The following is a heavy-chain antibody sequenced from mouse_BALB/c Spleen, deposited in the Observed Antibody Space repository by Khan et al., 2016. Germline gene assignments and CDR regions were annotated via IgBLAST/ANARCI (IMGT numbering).Heavy chain of an antibody. CDR1: GYSITSDYA. CDR3: ARLLDAMDY. Sequence: EVQLQESGPGLVKPSQSLSLTCIVTGYSITSDYAWNWIRQFPGNKLEWMGYISYSGTTTYNPSLKSRISITRDPSKHQFFLQLNSWTTEDTATYYCARLLDAMDYWGQGTSVTVSS. CDR2: ISYSGTT. V-gene: IGHV3-2*02. J-gene: IGHJ4*01.